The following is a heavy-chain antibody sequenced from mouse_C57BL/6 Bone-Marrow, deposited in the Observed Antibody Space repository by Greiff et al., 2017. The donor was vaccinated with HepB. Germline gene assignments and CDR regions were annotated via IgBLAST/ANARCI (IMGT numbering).Heavy chain of an antibody. Sequence: EVKLMESGGGLVKPGGSLKLSCAASGFTFSSYAMSWVRQTPEKRLEWVATISDGGSYTYYPDNVKGRFTISRDNAKNNLYLQMSHLKSEDTAMYYCARDLMVTTGTWFAYWGQGTLVTVSA. CDR1: GFTFSSYA. J-gene: IGHJ3*01. D-gene: IGHD2-2*01. V-gene: IGHV5-4*01. CDR2: ISDGGSYT. CDR3: ARDLMVTTGTWFAY.